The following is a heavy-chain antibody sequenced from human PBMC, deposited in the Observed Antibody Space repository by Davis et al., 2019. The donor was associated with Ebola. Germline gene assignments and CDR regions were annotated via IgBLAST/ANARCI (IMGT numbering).Heavy chain of an antibody. V-gene: IGHV4-30-4*08. CDR3: ARLDGGNSGAFDS. J-gene: IGHJ4*02. CDR2: IYYSGHT. Sequence: PSETLSLTCAVSGGSISSANYYWSWIRQPPGKGLEWVGYIYYSGHTYYNPSLQSRVIISIDTSKNHFSLKLNSVTAADTAVYYCARLDGGNSGAFDSWGQGTLVTVSS. D-gene: IGHD4-23*01. CDR1: GGSISSANYY.